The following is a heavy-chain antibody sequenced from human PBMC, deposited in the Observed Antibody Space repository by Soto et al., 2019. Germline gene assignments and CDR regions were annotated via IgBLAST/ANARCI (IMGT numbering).Heavy chain of an antibody. CDR2: MNPNSGNT. Sequence: ASVKVSCKASGYTFTSYDINWVRQATGQGLEWMGWMNPNSGNTGYAQKFQGRVTMTRNTSISTAYMELSSLRSEDTAVYYCARDDPETGTPFDYWGQGTLVTVSS. V-gene: IGHV1-8*01. CDR3: ARDDPETGTPFDY. CDR1: GYTFTSYD. J-gene: IGHJ4*02. D-gene: IGHD1-1*01.